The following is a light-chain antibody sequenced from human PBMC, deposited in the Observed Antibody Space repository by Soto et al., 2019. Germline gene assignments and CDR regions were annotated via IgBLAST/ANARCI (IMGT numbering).Light chain of an antibody. CDR2: GAF. CDR3: QQRNIWPPVT. V-gene: IGKV3-11*01. CDR1: PSVTNY. J-gene: IGKJ5*01. Sequence: EIVLPQSPATLSLSPGERATLSCRASPSVTNYLAWYQQKPGQPPRLLIYGAFNRAAGIPARFSGRGSGTDFSLTIISLEPEDSAVYSCQQRNIWPPVTFGQGTRLEIK.